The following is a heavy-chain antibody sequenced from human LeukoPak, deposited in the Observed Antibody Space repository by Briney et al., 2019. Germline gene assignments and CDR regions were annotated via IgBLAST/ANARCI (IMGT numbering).Heavy chain of an antibody. CDR1: GYSISSGYY. Sequence: SETLSLTCTVSGYSISSGYYWGWIRQPPGKGLEWIGSIYYSGSTYYNPSLKSRVTISVDTSKNQFSLKLSSVTAADTAVYYCASAGEEITIFGVVMGYFDYWGQGTLVTVAS. V-gene: IGHV4-38-2*02. CDR3: ASAGEEITIFGVVMGYFDY. J-gene: IGHJ4*02. D-gene: IGHD3-3*01. CDR2: IYYSGST.